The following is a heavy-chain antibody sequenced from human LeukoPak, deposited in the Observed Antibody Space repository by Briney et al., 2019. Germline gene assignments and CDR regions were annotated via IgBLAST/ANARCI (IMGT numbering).Heavy chain of an antibody. CDR3: TRVQAGRAGLMDV. Sequence: GGSLRLSCAASGFTLSSYWMHWVRQAPGEGLVWVSRIAPDWSTTNYADSVKGLFTTSRDNAKNTLYLPMNSLRAEDTALYYCTRVQAGRAGLMDVWGRGTTVTVSS. CDR2: IAPDWSTT. D-gene: IGHD6-13*01. V-gene: IGHV3-74*01. CDR1: GFTLSSYW. J-gene: IGHJ6*02.